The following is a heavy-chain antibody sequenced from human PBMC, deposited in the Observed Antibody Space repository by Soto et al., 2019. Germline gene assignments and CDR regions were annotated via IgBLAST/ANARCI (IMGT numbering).Heavy chain of an antibody. D-gene: IGHD2-8*01. V-gene: IGHV4-38-2*01. J-gene: IGHJ5*02. CDR2: IYHSGST. CDR1: GYSISSGYY. Sequence: QVQLQESGPGLVKPSETLSLTCAVSGYSISSGYYWGWIRQPPGKGLEWIGSIYHSGSTYYNPSLKSRVTISVDTSKNQFSLKLSSVTAADTAVYYCARWALDEMVYAPNWFDPWGQGTLVTVSS. CDR3: ARWALDEMVYAPNWFDP.